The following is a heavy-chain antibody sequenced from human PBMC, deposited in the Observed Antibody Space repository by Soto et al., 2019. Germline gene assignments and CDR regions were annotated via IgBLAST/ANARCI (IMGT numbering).Heavy chain of an antibody. CDR2: IWYDGSNK. CDR1: GFTFSSYG. Sequence: VQLVESGGGVVQPGRSLRLSCAASGFTFSSYGMHWVRQAPGKGLEWVAVIWYDGSNKYYADSVKGRFTISRDNSKNTLYLQMNSLRAEDTAVYYCARVHTVTIGSPYYYYYGMDVWGQGTTVTVSS. D-gene: IGHD4-17*01. J-gene: IGHJ6*02. CDR3: ARVHTVTIGSPYYYYYGMDV. V-gene: IGHV3-33*01.